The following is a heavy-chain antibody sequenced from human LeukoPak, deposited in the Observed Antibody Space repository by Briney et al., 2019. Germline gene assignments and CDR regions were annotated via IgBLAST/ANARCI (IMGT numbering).Heavy chain of an antibody. D-gene: IGHD3-3*01. CDR1: GGSISSYY. V-gene: IGHV4-59*01. J-gene: IGHJ5*02. CDR2: IYYSGST. Sequence: SETLSLTCTASGGSISSYYWIWIRQPPGKGLEWIGYIYYSGSTNYNPSLKSRVTISVDTSKNQFSLKLSSVTAADTAVYYCARADTMDWFDPWRQGTLVTVSS. CDR3: ARADTMDWFDP.